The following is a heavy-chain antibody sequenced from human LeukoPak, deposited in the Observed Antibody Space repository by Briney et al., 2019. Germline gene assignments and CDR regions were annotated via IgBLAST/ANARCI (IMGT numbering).Heavy chain of an antibody. CDR3: ATFFYGSGLLISDY. Sequence: SGTLSLTCAVSGGSISSNNWWSWVRQPPGKGLEWIGEVYHSGSTSYNPSLLSRVTISVDTSKNQFSLKLSSVTAADTAVYYCATFFYGSGLLISDYWGQGTLVTVSS. CDR2: VYHSGST. J-gene: IGHJ4*02. D-gene: IGHD3-10*01. V-gene: IGHV4-4*02. CDR1: GGSISSNNW.